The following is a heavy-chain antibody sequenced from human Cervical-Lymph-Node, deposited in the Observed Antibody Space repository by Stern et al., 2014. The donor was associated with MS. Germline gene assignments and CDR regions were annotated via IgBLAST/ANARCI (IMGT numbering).Heavy chain of an antibody. CDR1: GDSITRGFYY. V-gene: IGHV4-39*01. CDR3: ARRDGSGSYYFDF. D-gene: IGHD6-19*01. J-gene: IGHJ4*02. CDR2: FHYTGST. Sequence: QVQLVQSGPRQVKSSETLSLTCTVSGDSITRGFYYWGWIRQTPGKGLQWIGNFHYTGSTYSNPSLRSRVTISADTSRNQFSLRLSSVTAADTAVYYCARRDGSGSYYFDFWGQRTLVTVSS.